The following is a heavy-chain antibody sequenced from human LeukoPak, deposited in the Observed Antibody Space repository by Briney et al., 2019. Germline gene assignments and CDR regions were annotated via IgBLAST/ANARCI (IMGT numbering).Heavy chain of an antibody. D-gene: IGHD5-12*01. J-gene: IGHJ4*02. CDR1: GGSISGCY. V-gene: IGHV4-59*08. CDR2: ISYSGST. CDR3: VRGYSGYPYYLDY. Sequence: SETLSLTCTVSGGSISGCYWTWIRQPPGKGLEWIGYISYSGSTSSHPSLKSRVTISLDTSKNQFSLKLTSVTAADTAVYYCVRGYSGYPYYLDYWGQGTLVTVSS.